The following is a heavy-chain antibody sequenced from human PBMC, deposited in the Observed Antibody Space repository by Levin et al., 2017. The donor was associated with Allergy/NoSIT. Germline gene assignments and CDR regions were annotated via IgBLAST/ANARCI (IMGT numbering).Heavy chain of an antibody. CDR1: GGSISSRTW. Sequence: SETLSLTCAVSGGSISSRTWWSWVRQPPGKGLEWIGEIYHSGSSNYNPSLKSRVTISVDKSKNQFSVKLSSVTAADTAVYYCARDLGSAVAGKNWGQGTLVTVSS. CDR3: ARDLGSAVAGKN. J-gene: IGHJ4*02. CDR2: IYHSGSS. D-gene: IGHD6-19*01. V-gene: IGHV4-4*02.